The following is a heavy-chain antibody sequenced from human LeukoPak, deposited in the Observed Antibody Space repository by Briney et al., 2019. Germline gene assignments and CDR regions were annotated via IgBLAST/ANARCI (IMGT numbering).Heavy chain of an antibody. Sequence: GGSLRLSCAASGFTFISYGIHWVRQAPGKGLEWVAVISKDGSDKEYADSVKGRFIISRDNSKNTLYLQMNSLRAEDTAVYYCAKEYDGYWGQGTLVTVSS. CDR2: ISKDGSDK. D-gene: IGHD2-8*01. CDR1: GFTFISYG. CDR3: AKEYDGY. V-gene: IGHV3-30*18. J-gene: IGHJ4*02.